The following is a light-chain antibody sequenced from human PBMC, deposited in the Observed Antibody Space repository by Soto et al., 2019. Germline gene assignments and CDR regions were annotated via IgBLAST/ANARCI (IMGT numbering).Light chain of an antibody. Sequence: EIVLTQSPATLSLSPGERATLSCRASQSVSSYLAWYQQNPGQAPSLLIYDASNRATGIPARFSGSGSGTDFTLTISSLEPEDFAVYYCQQRSNWPVTFGQGTKVEIK. V-gene: IGKV3-11*01. CDR3: QQRSNWPVT. CDR2: DAS. CDR1: QSVSSY. J-gene: IGKJ1*01.